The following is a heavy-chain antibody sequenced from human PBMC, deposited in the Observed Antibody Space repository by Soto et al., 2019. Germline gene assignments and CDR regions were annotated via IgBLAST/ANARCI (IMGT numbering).Heavy chain of an antibody. CDR1: GYSFTSYW. Sequence: PGESLKISCRGSGYSFTSYWIGWVRQMPGKGLEWMGIIYPGDSDTRYSPSFQGQVTISADKSISTAYLQWSSLKASDTAMYYCARDRRSYSITDYYYGMDVWGQGTTVTVSS. V-gene: IGHV5-51*01. J-gene: IGHJ6*02. D-gene: IGHD3-10*01. CDR2: IYPGDSDT. CDR3: ARDRRSYSITDYYYGMDV.